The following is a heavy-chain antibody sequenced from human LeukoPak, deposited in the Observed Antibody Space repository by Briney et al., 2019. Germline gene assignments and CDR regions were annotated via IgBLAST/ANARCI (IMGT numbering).Heavy chain of an antibody. V-gene: IGHV4-38-2*01. Sequence: PSETLSLTCSVSGYSISSGYYWGWIRQPPGKGLEWIGSIYHSGSTYYNPSLKSRVTISVDTSKNQFSLKLSSVTAADTAVYYCARHPVSVEYLRFSGQAGEGSFDYWGQGTLVTVSS. D-gene: IGHD1-26*01. J-gene: IGHJ4*02. CDR2: IYHSGST. CDR1: GYSISSGYY. CDR3: ARHPVSVEYLRFSGQAGEGSFDY.